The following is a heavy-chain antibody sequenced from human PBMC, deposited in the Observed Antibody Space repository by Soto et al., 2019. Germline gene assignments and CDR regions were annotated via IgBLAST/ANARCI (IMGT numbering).Heavy chain of an antibody. D-gene: IGHD3-3*01. Sequence: SDTLSLTCTVSGGSISSSSYYWGWIRQPPGKGLEWIGSIYYSGSTYYNPSLKSRVTISVDTSKNQFSLKLSSVTAADTAVYYCARHNLRVTIFGVAHQDNWFDPWGQGTLVTVSS. CDR2: IYYSGST. J-gene: IGHJ5*02. V-gene: IGHV4-39*01. CDR1: GGSISSSSYY. CDR3: ARHNLRVTIFGVAHQDNWFDP.